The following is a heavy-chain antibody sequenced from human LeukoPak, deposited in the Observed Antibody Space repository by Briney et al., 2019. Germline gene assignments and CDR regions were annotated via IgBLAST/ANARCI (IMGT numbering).Heavy chain of an antibody. Sequence: EGSLRLSCAASGFTFSSYAMHWVRQAPGKGLEWVAVISYDGSNKYYADSVKGRFTISRDNSKNTLYLQMNSLRAEDTAVYYCARPPHDFWSGYSYYYYMDVWGKGTTVTVSS. J-gene: IGHJ6*03. D-gene: IGHD3-3*01. CDR2: ISYDGSNK. V-gene: IGHV3-30-3*01. CDR3: ARPPHDFWSGYSYYYYMDV. CDR1: GFTFSSYA.